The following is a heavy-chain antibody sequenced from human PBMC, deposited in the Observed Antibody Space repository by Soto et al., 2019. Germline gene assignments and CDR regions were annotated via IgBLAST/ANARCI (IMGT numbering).Heavy chain of an antibody. V-gene: IGHV3-7*01. D-gene: IGHD5-18*01. J-gene: IGHJ3*02. Sequence: GGSLRLSCAASGFTFSRYWMNWVRQAPGKGLEWVADIKQDGTEKNYVDSVKGRFTISRDNARKSLYLQMDSLRAEDTAAYFCARGDTPMITGMDSFDIWGQGTMVTVS. CDR2: IKQDGTEK. CDR1: GFTFSRYW. CDR3: ARGDTPMITGMDSFDI.